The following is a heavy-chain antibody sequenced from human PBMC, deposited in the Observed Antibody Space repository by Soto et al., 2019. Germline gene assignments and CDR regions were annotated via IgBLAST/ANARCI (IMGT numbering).Heavy chain of an antibody. V-gene: IGHV1-18*01. Sequence: QVHLVHSGAEVKKPGPSVKVSCKASGYTFTSYGITWARQAPRQGLEWLGWIAAYNGNTNYAQKLQGRVTTATDTSTSTAYMGVRSLISDDTAVYYCAVDRITMKVVSDYYYGMDVWGHRTTVAVSS. CDR3: AVDRITMKVVSDYYYGMDV. D-gene: IGHD3-22*01. J-gene: IGHJ6*02. CDR2: IAAYNGNT. CDR1: GYTFTSYG.